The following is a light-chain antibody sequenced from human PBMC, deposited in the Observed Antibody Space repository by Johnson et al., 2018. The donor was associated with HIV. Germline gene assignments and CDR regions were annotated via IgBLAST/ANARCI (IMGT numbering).Light chain of an antibody. V-gene: IGLV1-51*02. CDR1: SSNIGNNY. J-gene: IGLJ1*01. Sequence: HSVLTQPPSVSAAPGQKVTISCSGSSSNIGNNYVSWYQQLPGTAPKLLIYENNKRPSGIPDRVSGSKSGTSATLGITGLQTGDEADYYCGTWDSSLSRYVFGTGTKVTVL. CDR3: GTWDSSLSRYV. CDR2: ENN.